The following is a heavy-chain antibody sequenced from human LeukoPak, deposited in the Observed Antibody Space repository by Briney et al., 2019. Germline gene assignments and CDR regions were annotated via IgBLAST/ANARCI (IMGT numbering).Heavy chain of an antibody. V-gene: IGHV3-53*01. CDR3: TKLKGWYGEGYFDY. Sequence: PGGSLRLSCAASGFTVITNDMTWVRQAPGKGLEWVSVLYSDGNTKYADSVQGRFTISRDNSKNTLYLEMNSLSPDDTAVYYCTKLKGWYGEGYFDYWGQGTLVTVSS. CDR2: LYSDGNT. J-gene: IGHJ4*02. CDR1: GFTVITND. D-gene: IGHD3-10*01.